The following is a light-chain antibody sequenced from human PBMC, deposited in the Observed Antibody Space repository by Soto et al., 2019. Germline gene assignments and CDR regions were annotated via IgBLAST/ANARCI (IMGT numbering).Light chain of an antibody. CDR1: QGVSSS. CDR2: AAS. J-gene: IGKJ5*01. Sequence: IQLTQSPSSLSAFVGARVTITCRASQGVSSSLAWYQQRPGRAPKLLIYAASTLQSGVPSRFSGSGSGTDFTLTISSLQPEDFATYYCQQSYSTPITFGQGTRLEIK. CDR3: QQSYSTPIT. V-gene: IGKV1-39*01.